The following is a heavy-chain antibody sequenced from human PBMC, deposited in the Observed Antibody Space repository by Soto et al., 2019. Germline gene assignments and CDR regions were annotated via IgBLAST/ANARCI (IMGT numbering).Heavy chain of an antibody. V-gene: IGHV3-48*01. J-gene: IGHJ4*02. D-gene: IGHD1-1*01. CDR2: TSSSSSTI. Sequence: EVQLVESGGGLVQPGGSLRLSCAASGFTFSSYSMNWVRQAPGKGLAWVSYTSSSSSTIYYADSVQGRFTISRDNAKNSLYLQMNSLRAEDTAVYYCARTPTVVTTSFDYWGQGTLVTVSS. CDR1: GFTFSSYS. CDR3: ARTPTVVTTSFDY.